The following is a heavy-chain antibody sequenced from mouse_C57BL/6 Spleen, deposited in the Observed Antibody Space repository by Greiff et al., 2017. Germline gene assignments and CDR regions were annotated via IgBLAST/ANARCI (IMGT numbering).Heavy chain of an antibody. V-gene: IGHV5-4*03. Sequence: EVMLVESGGGLVKPGGSLKLSCAASGFTFSSYAMSWVRQTPEKRLEWVATISDGGSYTYYPDNVKGRFTISRDNAKNNLYLQMSHLKSEDTAMYYCARGELGAWFAYWGQGTLVTVSA. CDR3: ARGELGAWFAY. J-gene: IGHJ3*01. D-gene: IGHD4-1*01. CDR1: GFTFSSYA. CDR2: ISDGGSYT.